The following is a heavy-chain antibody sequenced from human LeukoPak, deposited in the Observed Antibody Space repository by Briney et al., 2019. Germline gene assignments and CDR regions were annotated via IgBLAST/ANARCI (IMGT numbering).Heavy chain of an antibody. Sequence: SETLSLTYSVSGGSITSDYWSWIRQSPGQGLEWIGYISYGGSTYSNPSLKSRVTISVDTSKNQFSLGLSSVTAADTAVYYCAGHQRDSRGYHYFDFWGKGTLVTVSS. CDR2: ISYGGST. V-gene: IGHV4-59*08. CDR3: AGHQRDSRGYHYFDF. CDR1: GGSITSDY. J-gene: IGHJ4*02. D-gene: IGHD3-22*01.